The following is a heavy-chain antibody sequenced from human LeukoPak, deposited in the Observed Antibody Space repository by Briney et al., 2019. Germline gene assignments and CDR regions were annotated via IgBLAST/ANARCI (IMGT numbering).Heavy chain of an antibody. CDR3: AKAGITGTTIDY. CDR2: ISGSGGST. D-gene: IGHD1-7*01. V-gene: IGHV3-23*01. CDR1: GFTFSTYA. J-gene: IGHJ4*02. Sequence: GGSLRLPCAASGFTFSTYAMNWVRQAPGKGLEWVSAISGSGGSTYYADSVKGRFTISRDNSKNTLYLQMNSLRAEDTAVYYCAKAGITGTTIDYWGQGTLVTVSS.